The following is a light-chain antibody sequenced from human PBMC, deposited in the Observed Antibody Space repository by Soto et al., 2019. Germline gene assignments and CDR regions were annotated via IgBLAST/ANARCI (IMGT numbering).Light chain of an antibody. Sequence: IVLTQSPGTLSLSPGERATLSCRASQSVSSSDLAWYQQKPGQAPRLLIYGASSRATGIPDRFSGSGSGTDFTLSISRLEPEDFAVYYCQQFGRSSWTFGQGTKVEIK. CDR1: QSVSSSD. CDR2: GAS. CDR3: QQFGRSSWT. V-gene: IGKV3-20*01. J-gene: IGKJ1*01.